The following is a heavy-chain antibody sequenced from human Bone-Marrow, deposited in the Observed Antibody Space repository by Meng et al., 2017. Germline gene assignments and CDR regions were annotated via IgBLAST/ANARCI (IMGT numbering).Heavy chain of an antibody. V-gene: IGHV3-15*01. CDR3: TTDYRAYMIGG. Sequence: GGSLRLSCVASGLSFTDAWMSWVRQAPGKGLEWVGRIKRNSDGGTIDYAAPVKGRFTISRDDSKNTLYLQMDSLITEDTAVYYCTTDYRAYMIGGWGQGTLVTVSS. D-gene: IGHD3-16*01. CDR1: GLSFTDAW. CDR2: IKRNSDGGTI. J-gene: IGHJ4*02.